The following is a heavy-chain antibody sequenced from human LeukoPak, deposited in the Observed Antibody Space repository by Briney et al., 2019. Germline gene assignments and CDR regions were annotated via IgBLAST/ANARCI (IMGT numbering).Heavy chain of an antibody. CDR2: ISSRSSNI. J-gene: IGHJ6*02. CDR1: GFTFSSYS. Sequence: GGSLRLSCAASGFTFSSYSMNWVRQAPGKGLEWVSYISSRSSNIYYADSLKGRFTISRDNAKNSLYLQMNSLRDEDTAVYYCAGIPGGYYYGMDVWGQGTTVTVSS. D-gene: IGHD3-16*01. V-gene: IGHV3-48*02. CDR3: AGIPGGYYYGMDV.